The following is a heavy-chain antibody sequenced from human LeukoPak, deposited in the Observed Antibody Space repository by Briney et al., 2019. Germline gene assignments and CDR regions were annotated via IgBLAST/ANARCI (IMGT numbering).Heavy chain of an antibody. Sequence: GRSLRLSCAASGFTFSNYAMHWVRQAPGKGLEWVAVIFYDGDTKYYADSVKGRFTISRDNYKNTLYLQVNSLRPEDTAVYYCARDPRGPTGYDNSGRDTFDYWGQGTLVTVSS. CDR1: GFTFSNYA. J-gene: IGHJ4*02. CDR2: IFYDGDTK. CDR3: ARDPRGPTGYDNSGRDTFDY. V-gene: IGHV3-30*04. D-gene: IGHD3-22*01.